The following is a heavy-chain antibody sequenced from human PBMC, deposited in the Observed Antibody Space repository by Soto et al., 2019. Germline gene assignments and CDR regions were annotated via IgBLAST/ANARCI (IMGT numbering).Heavy chain of an antibody. D-gene: IGHD6-19*01. CDR3: ARNGSDSGWFSFDP. CDR1: GGAIGGYY. Sequence: SETLSLTCSLSGGAIGGYYWRWIRQPPGKALEWIGYVSYSGSTDYHPSLKSRVSISIDTSKNQFSLKMISVTAADTAVYYCARNGSDSGWFSFDPWGQGALVTVSS. CDR2: VSYSGST. J-gene: IGHJ5*02. V-gene: IGHV4-59*01.